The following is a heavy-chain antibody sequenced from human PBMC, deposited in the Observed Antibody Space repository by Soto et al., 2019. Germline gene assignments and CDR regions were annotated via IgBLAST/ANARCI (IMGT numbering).Heavy chain of an antibody. CDR3: ATEGIYDYGDYSGWFDP. Sequence: EVQLLESGGGLVQPGGSLRLSCAASGFTFSSYAMSWVRQAPGKGLEWVSAISGSGGSTYYADSVKGRFTISRDNSKNTLYLQMNSLRAEDTAVYYCATEGIYDYGDYSGWFDPWGQGTLVTVSS. J-gene: IGHJ5*02. CDR1: GFTFSSYA. V-gene: IGHV3-23*01. CDR2: ISGSGGST. D-gene: IGHD4-17*01.